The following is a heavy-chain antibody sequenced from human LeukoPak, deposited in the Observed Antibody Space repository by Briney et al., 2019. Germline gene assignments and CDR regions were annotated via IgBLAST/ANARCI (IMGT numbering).Heavy chain of an antibody. Sequence: ASVKVSCKASGYTFTSYDINWVRQATGQGPEWMGWISGYNGQTNYAQKFQGRVTMTTDTSTSTAYMELRSLRSDDTAVYYCARDVRAGYFYYGMDVWGQGTTVTVSS. J-gene: IGHJ6*02. D-gene: IGHD2-21*01. CDR2: ISGYNGQT. CDR1: GYTFTSYD. CDR3: ARDVRAGYFYYGMDV. V-gene: IGHV1-18*01.